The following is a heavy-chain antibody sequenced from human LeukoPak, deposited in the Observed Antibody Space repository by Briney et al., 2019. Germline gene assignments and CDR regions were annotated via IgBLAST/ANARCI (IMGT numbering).Heavy chain of an antibody. Sequence: KPSETLSLTCTVSGGSISSYSYYWGWIRQPPGKGLEWIGSMYHNGSTYYNPSLKSRVTISVDTSKNQFSLKLSSVTAADTAVYYCARDVRKPWYYYDSSGPFDYWGQGTLVTVSS. CDR3: ARDVRKPWYYYDSSGPFDY. J-gene: IGHJ4*02. V-gene: IGHV4-39*07. CDR1: GGSISSYSYY. D-gene: IGHD3-22*01. CDR2: MYHNGST.